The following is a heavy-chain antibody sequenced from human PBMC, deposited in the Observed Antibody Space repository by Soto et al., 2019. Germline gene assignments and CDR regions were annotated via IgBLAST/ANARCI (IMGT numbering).Heavy chain of an antibody. J-gene: IGHJ4*02. D-gene: IGHD5-12*01. CDR1: GFPFSDSG. CDR2: ISFDGGNQ. CDR3: AKDRLNGYNLYYFDS. V-gene: IGHV3-30*18. Sequence: PWVSIGLSWAASGFPFSDSGMHGVRQAPGKGLEWVALISFDGGNQHYADSVKGRFTISRDESKNTLYLRMNSLRTEDTAVYYCAKDRLNGYNLYYFDSWGQGTLVPVSS.